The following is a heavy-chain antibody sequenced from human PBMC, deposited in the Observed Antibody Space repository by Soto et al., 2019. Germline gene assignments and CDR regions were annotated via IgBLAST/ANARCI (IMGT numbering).Heavy chain of an antibody. CDR2: ISYDGSNK. CDR1: GFTFSSYG. V-gene: IGHV3-30*18. D-gene: IGHD3-16*01. CDR3: AKDYEIADYYYYYMDV. J-gene: IGHJ6*03. Sequence: QVQLVESGGGVVQPGRSLRLSCAASGFTFSSYGMHWVRQAPGKGLEWVAVISYDGSNKYYADSVKGRFTISRDNSKNTLYLQMNSLRAEDTAVYYCAKDYEIADYYYYYMDVWGKGTTVTVSS.